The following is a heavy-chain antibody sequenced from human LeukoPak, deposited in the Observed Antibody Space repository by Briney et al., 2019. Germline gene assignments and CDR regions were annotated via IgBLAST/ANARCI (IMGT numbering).Heavy chain of an antibody. Sequence: SETLSLTCAVSGASFSGYYWNWIRKPPGKGLEWIGEISHSGRTHYNPSLKSRVTISVDASNKQFSLKLSSVTAADTAVYYCARVYGGVWGSSRYWYNWFDPWGQGTLVTVSA. D-gene: IGHD3-16*02. CDR2: ISHSGRT. CDR1: GASFSGYY. V-gene: IGHV4-34*01. J-gene: IGHJ5*02. CDR3: ARVYGGVWGSSRYWYNWFDP.